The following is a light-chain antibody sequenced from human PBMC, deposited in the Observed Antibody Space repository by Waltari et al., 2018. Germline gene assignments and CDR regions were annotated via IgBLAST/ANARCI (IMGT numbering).Light chain of an antibody. Sequence: DIQMTHSPSSLSASVGDRVTITCQASQDINTYLNWYQQKPGKAPKFLIYDASNVETGVPSRFSGSGSGTDFTLTISSLQPEDFATYYCQQCDSLPYSFGQGTKLE. V-gene: IGKV1-33*01. CDR2: DAS. CDR1: QDINTY. CDR3: QQCDSLPYS. J-gene: IGKJ2*03.